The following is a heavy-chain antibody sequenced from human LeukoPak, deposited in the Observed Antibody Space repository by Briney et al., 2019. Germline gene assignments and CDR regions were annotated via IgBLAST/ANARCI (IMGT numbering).Heavy chain of an antibody. CDR3: ATGYSSGWHKL. CDR2: INHSGST. D-gene: IGHD6-19*01. Sequence: SETLSLTCAVYGGSFSGYYWSWIRQPPGKGLEWIGEINHSGSTNYNPSLKSRVTISVDTSRNQFSLKLSSVTAADTAVYYCATGYSSGWHKLWGQGTLVTVSS. CDR1: GGSFSGYY. J-gene: IGHJ4*02. V-gene: IGHV4-34*01.